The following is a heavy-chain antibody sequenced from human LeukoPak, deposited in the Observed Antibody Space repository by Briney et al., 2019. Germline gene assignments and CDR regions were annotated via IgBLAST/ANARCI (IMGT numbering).Heavy chain of an antibody. J-gene: IGHJ4*02. CDR3: ARGSQYCSGGSCYAGVDY. CDR2: TYYSGST. V-gene: IGHV4-59*08. CDR1: GGSISSYY. D-gene: IGHD2-15*01. Sequence: SETLSLTCTVSGGSISSYYWSWIRQPPGKGPEWIGYTYYSGSTNYNSSLKSRVTISVGTSKNQFSLKLSSVTAADTAVYYCARGSQYCSGGSCYAGVDYWGQGTLVTVSS.